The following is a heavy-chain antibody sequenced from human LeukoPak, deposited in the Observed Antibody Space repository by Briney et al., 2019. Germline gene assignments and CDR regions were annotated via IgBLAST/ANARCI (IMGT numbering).Heavy chain of an antibody. D-gene: IGHD6-6*01. CDR3: TCIAARRGVDY. CDR1: GFTFSSYW. V-gene: IGHV3-74*01. J-gene: IGHJ4*02. Sequence: GGSLRLSCAASGFTFSSYWMHWVRQAPGKGLVWVSRINSDGSSTSYADSVKGRFTISRDNAKNTLYLQMSSLRAEDTAVYYCTCIAARRGVDYWGQGTLVTVSS. CDR2: INSDGSST.